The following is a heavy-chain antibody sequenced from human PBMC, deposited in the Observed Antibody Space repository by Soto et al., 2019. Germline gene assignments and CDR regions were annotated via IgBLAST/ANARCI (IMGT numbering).Heavy chain of an antibody. Sequence: QVQLVQSGAEVKKPGSSVKVSCKASGGTFSSYAISWERQAHGQGLEWMGGIIPIFGTANYAQKFQGRVTITADKSTSTAYMELSSLRSEDTAVYYCARDSSGWYPLNWFAPWGQGTLVTVSS. D-gene: IGHD6-19*01. J-gene: IGHJ5*02. CDR2: IIPIFGTA. CDR3: ARDSSGWYPLNWFAP. V-gene: IGHV1-69*06. CDR1: GGTFSSYA.